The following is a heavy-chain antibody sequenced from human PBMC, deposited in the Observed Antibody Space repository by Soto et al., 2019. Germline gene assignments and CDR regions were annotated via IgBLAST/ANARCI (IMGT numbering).Heavy chain of an antibody. J-gene: IGHJ5*02. CDR1: GDSVNSGDYY. D-gene: IGHD4-17*01. Sequence: QVQLQESGPGLVKPSQTLSLTCTVSGDSVNSGDYYWSWIRQPPGKGLEWIGYIYYSGNTYYNPSRRSRIAISIDTSKNQFSLKLPSVTAADTAVYYCARAQTTVTTDWFDPWGQGTLVTVSS. V-gene: IGHV4-30-4*01. CDR2: IYYSGNT. CDR3: ARAQTTVTTDWFDP.